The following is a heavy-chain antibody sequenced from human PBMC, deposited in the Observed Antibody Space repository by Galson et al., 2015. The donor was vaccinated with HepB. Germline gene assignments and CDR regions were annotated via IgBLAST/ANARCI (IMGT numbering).Heavy chain of an antibody. CDR1: GYTFTSYG. J-gene: IGHJ4*02. V-gene: IGHV1-18*04. Sequence: SVKVSCKASGYTFTSYGISWVRQAPGQGLEWMGWVSAYNGNTNYAQKLQGRVTMTTDTSTSTAYMELRSLRSDDTAVYYCARDPRGPYFDWLLSPAKSYYFDYWGQGTLVTVSS. D-gene: IGHD3-9*01. CDR2: VSAYNGNT. CDR3: ARDPRGPYFDWLLSPAKSYYFDY.